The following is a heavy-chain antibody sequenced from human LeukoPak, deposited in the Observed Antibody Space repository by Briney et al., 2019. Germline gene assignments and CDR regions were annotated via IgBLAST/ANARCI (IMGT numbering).Heavy chain of an antibody. CDR2: IIPILSIA. CDR3: ARGRVDPNGSFDY. D-gene: IGHD3-10*01. V-gene: IGHV1-69*04. Sequence: GASVKVSCKASGGTFSSYAISWVRQAPGQGLEWMGRIIPILSIANYAQKFQGRVTITADKSTSTAYMELSSLRSEDTAVYYCARGRVDPNGSFDYWGQGTLVTVSS. CDR1: GGTFSSYA. J-gene: IGHJ4*02.